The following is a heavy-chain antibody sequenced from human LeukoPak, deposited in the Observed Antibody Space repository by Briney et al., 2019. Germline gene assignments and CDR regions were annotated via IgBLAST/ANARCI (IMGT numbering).Heavy chain of an antibody. CDR1: GGTFSSYA. D-gene: IGHD3-3*01. CDR3: ARVPALRFLEWLPSPHYYYYYMDV. Sequence: ASVKVSCKASGGTFSSYAISWVRQAPGQGLEWMGGIIPIFGTSNYAQKFQGRVTITTDESTSTAYMELSSLRSEDAAVYYCARVPALRFLEWLPSPHYYYYYMDVWGKGTTVTASS. J-gene: IGHJ6*03. V-gene: IGHV1-69*05. CDR2: IIPIFGTS.